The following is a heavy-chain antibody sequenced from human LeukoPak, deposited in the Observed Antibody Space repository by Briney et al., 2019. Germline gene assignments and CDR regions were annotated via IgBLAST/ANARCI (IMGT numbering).Heavy chain of an antibody. V-gene: IGHV4-34*01. D-gene: IGHD4-11*01. CDR1: GGSFSGYY. Sequence: SETLSHTCAVYGGSFSGYYWSWIRQPPGKGLEWIGEINHSGSTNYNPSLKSRVTISVDTSKNQFSLKLSSVTAADTAVYYCARGYSNYVNYYMDVWGKGTTVTVSS. J-gene: IGHJ6*03. CDR3: ARGYSNYVNYYMDV. CDR2: INHSGST.